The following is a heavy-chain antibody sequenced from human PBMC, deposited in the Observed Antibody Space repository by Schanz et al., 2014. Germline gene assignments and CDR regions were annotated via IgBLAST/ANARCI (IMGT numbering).Heavy chain of an antibody. J-gene: IGHJ5*02. V-gene: IGHV1-8*01. Sequence: QVQLVQSGAEVKKPGASVKVSCKASGYTFTSYDINWVRQATGQGLEWMGWMNSKTGNTGYAQRFQGRVPMARNTTIPTAYMEWSSLRSGDTYVYYWTEGRAFERWGQGTLVTVSS. CDR1: GYTFTSYD. CDR3: TEGRAFER. CDR2: MNSKTGNT.